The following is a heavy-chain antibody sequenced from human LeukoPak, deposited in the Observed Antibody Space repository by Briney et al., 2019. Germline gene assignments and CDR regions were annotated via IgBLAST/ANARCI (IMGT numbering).Heavy chain of an antibody. CDR1: GFTFSTCA. V-gene: IGHV3-30-3*01. Sequence: GRSLRLSCAASGFTFSTCAIHWVRQAPGKGLEWVSVISYDGSNKYYADSVKGRFTISRDNSKNTLYLQMSSLRAEDTAVYYCARGVNYYDSSGATSYYFDYWGQGTLVTVSS. D-gene: IGHD3-22*01. CDR2: ISYDGSNK. CDR3: ARGVNYYDSSGATSYYFDY. J-gene: IGHJ4*02.